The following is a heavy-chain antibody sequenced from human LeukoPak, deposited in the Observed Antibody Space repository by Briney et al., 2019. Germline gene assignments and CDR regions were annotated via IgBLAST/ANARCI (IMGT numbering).Heavy chain of an antibody. D-gene: IGHD3-3*01. CDR2: ISSTSSTM. Sequence: GGSLRLSCAASGFTLSDYYTNWVRQAPGRGLEWVSYISSTSSTMYYADSVKGRFTISRDNAKNSLYLQMNSLRDEDTAVYYCARESAYAFWYWGQGTLAAVSS. V-gene: IGHV3-48*02. CDR1: GFTLSDYY. CDR3: ARESAYAFWY. J-gene: IGHJ4*02.